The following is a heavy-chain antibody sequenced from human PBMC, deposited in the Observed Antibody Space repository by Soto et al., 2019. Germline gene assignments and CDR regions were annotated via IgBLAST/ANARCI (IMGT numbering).Heavy chain of an antibody. J-gene: IGHJ6*02. CDR2: IWYDGSNK. D-gene: IGHD3-10*01. CDR1: GFTFSSYG. CDR3: ARDESFGEPIRADYYYYGMDV. V-gene: IGHV3-33*01. Sequence: GGSLRLSCAASGFTFSSYGMHWVRQAPGKGLEWVAVIWYDGSNKYYADSVKGRFTISRDNSKNTLYLQMNSLRAEDTAVYYCARDESFGEPIRADYYYYGMDVWGQGTTVTVSS.